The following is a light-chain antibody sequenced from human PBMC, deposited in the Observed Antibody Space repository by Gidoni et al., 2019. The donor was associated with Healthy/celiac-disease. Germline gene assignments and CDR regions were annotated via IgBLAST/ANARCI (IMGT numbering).Light chain of an antibody. V-gene: IGKV1-33*01. CDR1: QDISNY. Sequence: DIQMTQSPSSLSASVGDRVTITFQASQDISNYLNWYQQKPGKAPKLLIYDASNLETGVPSRFSGSGSGTDFTFTISSLQPEDIATYYCQQYDNLPRGSTFGQGTKLEIK. CDR3: QQYDNLPRGST. CDR2: DAS. J-gene: IGKJ2*01.